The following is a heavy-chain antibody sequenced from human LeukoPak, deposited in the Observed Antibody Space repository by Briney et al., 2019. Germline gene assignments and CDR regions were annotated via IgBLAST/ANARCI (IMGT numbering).Heavy chain of an antibody. D-gene: IGHD3-3*01. V-gene: IGHV3-30*18. Sequence: GGSLRLSCAASGFTFSSYGMHWVRQAPGKGLEWVAVISYDGSNKYYADSVKGRFTISRDNSKNTLYLQMNSLRAEDTAVYYCAKEYGRVVTSYYFDYWGQGTLVTVSS. J-gene: IGHJ4*02. CDR1: GFTFSSYG. CDR3: AKEYGRVVTSYYFDY. CDR2: ISYDGSNK.